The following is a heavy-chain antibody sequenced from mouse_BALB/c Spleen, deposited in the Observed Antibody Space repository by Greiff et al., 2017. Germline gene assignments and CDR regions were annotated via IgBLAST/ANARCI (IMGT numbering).Heavy chain of an antibody. J-gene: IGHJ4*01. V-gene: IGHV5-17*02. Sequence: EVQLVESGGGLVQPGGSRKLSCAASGFTFSSFGMHWVRQAPEKGLEWVAYISSGSSTIYYTDTVKGRYTISRDNPKNTLFLQMTSLRSEGTALYYCARLVPSLLRLGYAMDYWGQGTSVTVSS. CDR3: ARLVPSLLRLGYAMDY. D-gene: IGHD1-2*01. CDR1: GFTFSSFG. CDR2: ISSGSSTI.